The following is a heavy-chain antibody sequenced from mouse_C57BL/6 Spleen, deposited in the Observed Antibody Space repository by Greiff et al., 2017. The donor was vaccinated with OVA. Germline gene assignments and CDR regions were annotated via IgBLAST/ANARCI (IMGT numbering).Heavy chain of an antibody. CDR3: ASYYYGSRGDY. J-gene: IGHJ2*01. CDR1: GFNIKDYY. Sequence: VQLQQSGAELVKPGASVKLSCTASGFNIKDYYMHWVKQRTEQGLEWIGRIDPEDGETKYAPQFQGKATITADTSSNTAYLQLSSLTSEDTAVYYCASYYYGSRGDYWGQGTTLTVSS. V-gene: IGHV14-2*01. CDR2: IDPEDGET. D-gene: IGHD1-1*01.